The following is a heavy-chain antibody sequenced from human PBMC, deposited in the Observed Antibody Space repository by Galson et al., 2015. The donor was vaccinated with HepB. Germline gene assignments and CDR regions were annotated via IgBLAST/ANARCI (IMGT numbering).Heavy chain of an antibody. V-gene: IGHV6-1*01. Sequence: CAISGDSVSNNNVDWNWIRQSPSRGLEWLGRTYYRSKFYNDYAESVKSRITINPDTSKNQISLQLNSVTPEDTAVYYCARVRQLGQGFHYWGQGTLVTVSS. CDR3: ARVRQLGQGFHY. D-gene: IGHD3-10*01. CDR1: GDSVSNNNVD. CDR2: TYYRSKFYN. J-gene: IGHJ4*02.